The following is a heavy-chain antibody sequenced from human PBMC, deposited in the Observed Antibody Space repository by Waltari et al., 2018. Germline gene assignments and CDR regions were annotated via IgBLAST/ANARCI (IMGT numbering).Heavy chain of an antibody. V-gene: IGHV4-39*01. J-gene: IGHJ5*02. CDR1: GGSISSSSYY. D-gene: IGHD2-15*01. CDR2: IYYRGRT. CDR3: ARGAGYQFDP. Sequence: QLQLQESGPVLVKPSETLSLTCTVSGGSISSSSYYWGWIRQPPGKGLEWIGSIYYRGRTYYNPSLKIRVTISVDTSKNQFSLKLSSVTAADTAVYYCARGAGYQFDPWGQGTLVTVSS.